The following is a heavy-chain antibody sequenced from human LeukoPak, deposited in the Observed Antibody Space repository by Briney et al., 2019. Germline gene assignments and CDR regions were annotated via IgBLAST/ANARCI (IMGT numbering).Heavy chain of an antibody. J-gene: IGHJ4*02. CDR3: ARVWDILTGYYSPLDY. Sequence: GGSLRLSCAASGFTFDDYGMSWVRQAPGKGLEWVSGINWNGGSTGYADSVKGRFTISRDNAKNSLYLQMNSLRAEDTALYYCARVWDILTGYYSPLDYWAREPWSPSPQ. V-gene: IGHV3-20*04. CDR2: INWNGGST. CDR1: GFTFDDYG. D-gene: IGHD3-9*01.